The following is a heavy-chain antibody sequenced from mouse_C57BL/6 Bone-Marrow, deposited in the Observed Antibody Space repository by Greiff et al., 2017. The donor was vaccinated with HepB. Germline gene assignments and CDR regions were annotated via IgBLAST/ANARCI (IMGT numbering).Heavy chain of an antibody. J-gene: IGHJ4*01. CDR1: GYTFTSYT. CDR2: INPSSGYT. D-gene: IGHD1-1*01. Sequence: QVQLQQSGAELARPGASVKMSCKASGYTFTSYTMHWVKQRPGQGLEWIGYINPSSGYTKYNQKFKDKATLTADKSSSTTYMQLSSLTSEASAVYYCASRIYYYGSSYPNYYAMDYWGQGTSVTVSS. CDR3: ASRIYYYGSSYPNYYAMDY. V-gene: IGHV1-4*01.